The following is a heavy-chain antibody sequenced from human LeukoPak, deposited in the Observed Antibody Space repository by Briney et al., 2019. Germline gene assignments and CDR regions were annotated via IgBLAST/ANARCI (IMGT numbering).Heavy chain of an antibody. J-gene: IGHJ6*02. CDR1: RFTLSSYW. V-gene: IGHV3-74*01. CDR2: INSDGSTT. D-gene: IGHD1-26*01. Sequence: GGSLRLSCAASRFTLSSYWMHWVRQAPGKGLVWVSRINSDGSTTTYADSVKGRFTISRDNAKNTLYLQMNSLRAEDTAVYYCGRELLRNYGMDVWGQGTTVTVSS. CDR3: GRELLRNYGMDV.